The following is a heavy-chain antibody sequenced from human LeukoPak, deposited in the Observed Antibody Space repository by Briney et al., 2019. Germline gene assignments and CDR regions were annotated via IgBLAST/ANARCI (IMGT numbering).Heavy chain of an antibody. D-gene: IGHD1-26*01. CDR2: ISYDGSNK. J-gene: IGHJ6*02. CDR1: GFTFSSYA. Sequence: PGGSLRLSCAASGFTFSSYAMHWVRQAPGKGLEWVAVISYDGSNKYYADSVKGRFTISRDNSKNTLYLQMNSLRAEDTAVYYCARVVGWEQYYYGMDVWGQGTTVTVSS. CDR3: ARVVGWEQYYYGMDV. V-gene: IGHV3-30-3*01.